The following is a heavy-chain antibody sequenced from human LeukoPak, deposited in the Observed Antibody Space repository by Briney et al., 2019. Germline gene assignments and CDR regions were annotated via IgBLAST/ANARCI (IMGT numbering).Heavy chain of an antibody. CDR1: GGSISSYY. Sequence: PSETLSLTCTVSGGSISSYYWSWIRQPPGKGLEWIGCIYYSGSTTDNPSLKSRVTISVDTSKTQFSLKLSSVTAADTAVYYCARDRIAAAGTYYYYYGMDVWGKGTTVTVSS. D-gene: IGHD6-13*01. CDR3: ARDRIAAAGTYYYYYGMDV. V-gene: IGHV4-59*01. J-gene: IGHJ6*04. CDR2: IYYSGST.